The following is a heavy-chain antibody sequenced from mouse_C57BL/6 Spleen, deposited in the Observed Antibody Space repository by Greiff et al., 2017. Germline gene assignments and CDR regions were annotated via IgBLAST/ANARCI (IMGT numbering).Heavy chain of an antibody. D-gene: IGHD3-3*01. V-gene: IGHV1-80*01. CDR2: IYPGDGDT. J-gene: IGHJ3*01. Sequence: VKLMESGAELVKPGASVKISCKASGYAFSSYWMNWVKQRPGKGLEWIGQIYPGDGDTNYNGKFKGKATLTADKSSSTAYMQLSSLTSEDSAVYFCASEGGRAYWGQGTLVTVSA. CDR1: GYAFSSYW. CDR3: ASEGGRAY.